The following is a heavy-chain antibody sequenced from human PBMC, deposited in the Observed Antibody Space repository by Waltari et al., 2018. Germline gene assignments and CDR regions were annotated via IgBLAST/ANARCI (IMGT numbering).Heavy chain of an antibody. V-gene: IGHV1-69-2*01. CDR3: ATALSGDHDAFDI. CDR2: VDPEDGET. Sequence: EVQLVTSGAEVQKPGATAKLSCKASGYTFTDYYMHWSQQAPGKGLGWMGRVDPEDGETIYAEKFQGRVTITADTSTDTAYMELSSLRSEDTAVYYCATALSGDHDAFDIWGQGTMVTVSS. CDR1: GYTFTDYY. J-gene: IGHJ3*02. D-gene: IGHD4-17*01.